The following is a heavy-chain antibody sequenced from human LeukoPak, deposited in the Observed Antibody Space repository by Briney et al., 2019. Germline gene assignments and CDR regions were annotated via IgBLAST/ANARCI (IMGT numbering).Heavy chain of an antibody. J-gene: IGHJ4*02. CDR1: GGSFSGYY. V-gene: IGHV4-34*01. D-gene: IGHD1-20*01. CDR2: INRSGST. CDR3: VRHRNLNNWRLFYYFDY. Sequence: PSETLSLTCAVYGGSFSGYYWSWIRQPPGKGLEWIGEINRSGSTNYNPSLKSRVTISVETSKNQFSLKLSSVTAADTAVYYCVRHRNLNNWRLFYYFDYWGQGTLVTVSS.